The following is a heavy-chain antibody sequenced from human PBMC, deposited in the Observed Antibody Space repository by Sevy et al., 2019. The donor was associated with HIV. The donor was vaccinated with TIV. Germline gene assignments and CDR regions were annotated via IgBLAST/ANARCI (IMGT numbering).Heavy chain of an antibody. V-gene: IGHV1-18*01. CDR3: ARDQYDSSGYYYSYYGMDV. Sequence: ASVKVSCKASGYTFTSYGINWVRQAPGQGLEWMGWISAYSGNTNYAQNLQGRVTMTTDTFTSTAYMERRSLKSDETAVYYCARDQYDSSGYYYSYYGMDVWGQGTTVTVSS. CDR1: GYTFTSYG. CDR2: ISAYSGNT. J-gene: IGHJ6*02. D-gene: IGHD3-22*01.